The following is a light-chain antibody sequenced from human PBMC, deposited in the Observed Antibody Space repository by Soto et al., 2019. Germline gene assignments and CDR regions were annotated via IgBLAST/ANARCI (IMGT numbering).Light chain of an antibody. CDR3: QESYSSSWT. CDR2: AAS. J-gene: IGKJ1*01. CDR1: QTITIY. V-gene: IGKV1-39*01. Sequence: IPLTQTPSSLSASVGDRVTITCRASQTITIYLNWYQHKPGKAPKLLIYAASSLQSGVPSRFNGSGSGTDFTLSISSLQPEDFATYYCQESYSSSWTFGQGTKVDIK.